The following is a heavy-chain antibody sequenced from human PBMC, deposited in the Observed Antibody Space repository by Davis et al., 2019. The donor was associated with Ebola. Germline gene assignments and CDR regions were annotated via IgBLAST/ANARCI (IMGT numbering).Heavy chain of an antibody. Sequence: PGGSLRLSCAASGFTFSSYAMSWVRQAPGKGLEWVSAISGSGGSTYYADSVKGRFTISRDNSKNTLYLQMGSLRAEDMAVYYCARDRYIWWEPLFDLWGRGTLVTVSS. V-gene: IGHV3-23*01. D-gene: IGHD1-26*01. CDR1: GFTFSSYA. J-gene: IGHJ2*01. CDR2: ISGSGGST. CDR3: ARDRYIWWEPLFDL.